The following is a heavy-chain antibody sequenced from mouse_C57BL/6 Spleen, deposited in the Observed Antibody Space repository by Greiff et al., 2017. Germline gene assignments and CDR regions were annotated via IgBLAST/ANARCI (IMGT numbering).Heavy chain of an antibody. Sequence: EVQLEESEGGLVQPGSSMKLSCTASGFTFSDYYMPWVRQVPEQGLEWVANIDPDGSSTYYLDSLKSRSTISRDNTKNILYLQLSSLKSEDTATYYCARGTTGVRTYFDYWGQGTTRTVSS. CDR2: IDPDGSST. CDR1: GFTFSDYY. J-gene: IGHJ2*01. V-gene: IGHV5-16*01. D-gene: IGHD1-1*01. CDR3: ARGTTGVRTYFDY.